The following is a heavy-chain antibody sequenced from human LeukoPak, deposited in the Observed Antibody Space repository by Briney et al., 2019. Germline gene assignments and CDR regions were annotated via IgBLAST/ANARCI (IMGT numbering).Heavy chain of an antibody. CDR1: GFSLTTSGVG. Sequence: SGPTLVKPTQTLTLTCTFSGFSLTTSGVGVGWIRQPPGKALEWLAVTYWDDDKRYSPSLKTRLTITKDTSKNQVVLTMTNMDPVDTATYYCAHVNCGPKYFDYWGQGTLVTVSS. CDR2: TYWDDDK. J-gene: IGHJ4*02. CDR3: AHVNCGPKYFDY. V-gene: IGHV2-5*02. D-gene: IGHD1-20*01.